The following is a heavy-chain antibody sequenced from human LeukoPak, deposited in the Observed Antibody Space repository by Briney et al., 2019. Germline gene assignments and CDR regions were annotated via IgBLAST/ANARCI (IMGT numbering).Heavy chain of an antibody. J-gene: IGHJ4*02. V-gene: IGHV1-69*04. CDR2: IIPILGIA. D-gene: IGHD2-15*01. CDR1: GGTFSSYA. CDR3: ARDGYCSGGSCYSYY. Sequence: SVKVSCKASGGTFSSYAISWVRQAPGQGLEWMGRIIPILGIANYAQKFQSRVTITADKSTSTAYMELSSLRSEDTAVYYCARDGYCSGGSCYSYYWGQGTLVTVSS.